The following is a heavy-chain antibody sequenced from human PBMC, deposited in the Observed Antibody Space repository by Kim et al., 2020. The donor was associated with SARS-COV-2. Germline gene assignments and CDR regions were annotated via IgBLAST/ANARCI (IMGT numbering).Heavy chain of an antibody. V-gene: IGHV3-23*01. Sequence: GGSLRLSCAASGFTFSTYGLSWVRQAPGKGLEWVSTISDSGGSTYYADSVKGRFTMSRDNSKNTLYLQMNSLRAEDTALYYCAYRTGFDYWGQGTLVTVSS. J-gene: IGHJ4*02. CDR3: AYRTGFDY. CDR1: GFTFSTYG. CDR2: ISDSGGST. D-gene: IGHD1-1*01.